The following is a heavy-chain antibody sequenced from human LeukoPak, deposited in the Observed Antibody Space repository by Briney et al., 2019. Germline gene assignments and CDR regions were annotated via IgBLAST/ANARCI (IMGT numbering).Heavy chain of an antibody. CDR3: ARGRTEPIVVVPFDY. CDR1: GFTFSSYS. D-gene: IGHD3-22*01. Sequence: GGSLRLSCAASGFTFSSYSMNWVRQAPGKGLEWVSSISSSSSYIYYADSVKGRFTISRDNAKNSLYLQMNSLRAEDTAVYYCARGRTEPIVVVPFDYWGQGTLVTVSS. CDR2: ISSSSSYI. J-gene: IGHJ4*02. V-gene: IGHV3-21*01.